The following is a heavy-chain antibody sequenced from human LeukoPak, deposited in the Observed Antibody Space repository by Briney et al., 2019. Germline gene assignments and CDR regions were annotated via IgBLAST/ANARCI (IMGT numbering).Heavy chain of an antibody. D-gene: IGHD1-26*01. J-gene: IGHJ5*02. V-gene: IGHV1-2*03. Sequence: EASVKVSCKASGYTFTGYYMHWVPQAPGQGLEWMGWINPNSGSTNYAQKFQGRDTMTRDTSISTAYMELSRLRSDDTAVYYCARDPGIVGDLDPWGQGTLVTVSS. CDR3: ARDPGIVGDLDP. CDR1: GYTFTGYY. CDR2: INPNSGST.